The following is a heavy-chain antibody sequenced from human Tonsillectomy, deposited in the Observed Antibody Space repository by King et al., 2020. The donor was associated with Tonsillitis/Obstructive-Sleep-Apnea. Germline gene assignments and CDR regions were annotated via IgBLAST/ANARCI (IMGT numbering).Heavy chain of an antibody. V-gene: IGHV5-51*03. D-gene: IGHD3-10*01. CDR1: GYSFTSYW. J-gene: IGHJ6*02. Sequence: VQLVESGAEVKKPGESLKISCKGSGYSFTSYWIGWVRQMPGKGREWMGIIYPGDSDTRYSPSFQGQVTISADKSISTAYLQWSSLKASDTAMYYCARPEACYYGSGLYYYGMDVWGQGTTVTVSS. CDR3: ARPEACYYGSGLYYYGMDV. CDR2: IYPGDSDT.